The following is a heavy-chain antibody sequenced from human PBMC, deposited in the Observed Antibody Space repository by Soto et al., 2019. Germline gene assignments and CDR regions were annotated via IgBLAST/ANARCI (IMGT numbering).Heavy chain of an antibody. CDR3: ARDFVTIFGVVIAYYFDY. V-gene: IGHV1-46*03. Sequence: ASVKVSCKASGYTFTSYYMHWVRQAPGQGLEWMGIINPSGGSTSYAQKFKGRVTMTRDTSTSTFYMELSSLRSEDTAVYYCARDFVTIFGVVIAYYFDYWGQGTLVTVSS. D-gene: IGHD3-3*01. J-gene: IGHJ4*02. CDR1: GYTFTSYY. CDR2: INPSGGST.